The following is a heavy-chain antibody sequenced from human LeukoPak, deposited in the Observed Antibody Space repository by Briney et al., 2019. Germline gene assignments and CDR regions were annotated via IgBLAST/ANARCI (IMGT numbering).Heavy chain of an antibody. Sequence: PSETLSLTCAVYGGSFSGYYWSWIRQPPGKGLEWIGEINHSGSTNYNPSLKSRVTISVGTSKNQFSLKLSSVTAADTAVYYCARHPGGYDFDYWGQGTLVTVSS. V-gene: IGHV4-34*01. CDR2: INHSGST. D-gene: IGHD5-12*01. J-gene: IGHJ4*02. CDR3: ARHPGGYDFDY. CDR1: GGSFSGYY.